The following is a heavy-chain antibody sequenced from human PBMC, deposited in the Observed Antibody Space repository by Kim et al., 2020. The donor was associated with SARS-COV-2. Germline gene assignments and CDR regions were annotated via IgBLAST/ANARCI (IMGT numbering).Heavy chain of an antibody. Sequence: ASVKVSCKASGYTFTSYGISWVRQAPGQGLEWMGWISAYNGNTNYAEKLQGRVTMTTATSTSTAYMELRSMRADDTAVYYCARDEGKYFVWTQYYYDYYGMDVWGQGTTVTVSS. CDR3: ARDEGKYFVWTQYYYDYYGMDV. J-gene: IGHJ6*02. CDR2: ISAYNGNT. D-gene: IGHD3-9*01. CDR1: GYTFTSYG. V-gene: IGHV1-18*04.